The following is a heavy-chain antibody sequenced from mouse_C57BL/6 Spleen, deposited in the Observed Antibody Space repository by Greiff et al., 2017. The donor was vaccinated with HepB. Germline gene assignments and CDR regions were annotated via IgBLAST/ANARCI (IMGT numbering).Heavy chain of an antibody. CDR2: ISNLAYSI. J-gene: IGHJ4*01. CDR3: ARRAVVEGYAMDD. CDR1: GFTFSDYG. V-gene: IGHV5-15*01. Sequence: EVMLVESGGGLVQPGGSLKLSCAASGFTFSDYGMAWVRQAPRKGPEWVAFISNLAYSISYADTVTGRFTISRENAKNTLYLEMSSLRSEDTAMYYCARRAVVEGYAMDDWGQGTSVTVSS. D-gene: IGHD1-1*01.